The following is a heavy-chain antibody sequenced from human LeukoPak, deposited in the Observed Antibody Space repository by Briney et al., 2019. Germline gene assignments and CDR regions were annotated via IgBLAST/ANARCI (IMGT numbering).Heavy chain of an antibody. V-gene: IGHV3-64D*09. CDR2: ISSNGDST. Sequence: PGGSLRLSCSASGFTFSTYGMYWVRQAPGKGLEYVSAISSNGDSTYYTDSVKGRFSISRDNSKNTLYLQMSSLRAEDTAVFYCVKGTDTWVSPDYGMDVWGQGTTVTVSS. CDR3: VKGTDTWVSPDYGMDV. D-gene: IGHD2/OR15-2a*01. J-gene: IGHJ6*01. CDR1: GFTFSTYG.